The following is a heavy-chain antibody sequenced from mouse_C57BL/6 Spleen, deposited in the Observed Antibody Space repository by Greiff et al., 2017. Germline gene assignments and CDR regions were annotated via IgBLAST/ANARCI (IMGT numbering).Heavy chain of an antibody. Sequence: EVKLMESGEGLVKPGGSLKLSCAASGFTFSSYAMSWVRQTPEKRLEWVAYISSGGDYIYYADTVKGRFTISRDNARNTLYLQMSSLKSEDTAMYYCTREADDYYVDYWGQGTTLTVSS. J-gene: IGHJ2*01. CDR2: ISSGGDYI. CDR1: GFTFSSYA. CDR3: TREADDYYVDY. V-gene: IGHV5-9-1*02. D-gene: IGHD2-13*01.